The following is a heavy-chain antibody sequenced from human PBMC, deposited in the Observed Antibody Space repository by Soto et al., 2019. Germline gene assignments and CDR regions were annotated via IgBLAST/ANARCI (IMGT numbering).Heavy chain of an antibody. Sequence: SETLSLTCTVSGGSISLYYWSCIRQPPGKGLEWIGYISYSGSTNYNPSLKSRVTISVETSKNQFSLKLRSVTAADTAVYYWAQNWLGCSSGWCDTRCPGYYYYGMEVRGQGTTV. CDR1: GGSISLYY. D-gene: IGHD6-19*01. J-gene: IGHJ6*02. V-gene: IGHV4-59*01. CDR2: ISYSGST. CDR3: AQNWLGCSSGWCDTRCPGYYYYGMEV.